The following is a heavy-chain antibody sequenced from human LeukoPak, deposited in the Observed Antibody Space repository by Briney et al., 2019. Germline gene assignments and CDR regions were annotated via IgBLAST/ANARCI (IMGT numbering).Heavy chain of an antibody. CDR1: GYTFTSYG. D-gene: IGHD2-8*01. Sequence: PLASVKVSCKTSGYTFTSYGINWVRQAPGQGLEWMGWISVYNGNTNYAQKLQGRVTMTADTSTRTAYMELRDLRSDDTAVYYCARGVSSDFWGQGTLVTVSS. CDR2: ISVYNGNT. J-gene: IGHJ4*02. CDR3: ARGVSSDF. V-gene: IGHV1-18*01.